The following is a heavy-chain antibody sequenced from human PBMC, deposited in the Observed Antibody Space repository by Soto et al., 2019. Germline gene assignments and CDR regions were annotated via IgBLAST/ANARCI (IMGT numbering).Heavy chain of an antibody. Sequence: QVQLVQSGTEVKKPGSSVKVSCKASGGTFSSYAFNWVRQAPGQGLEWMGGIIPIFGTANYAQKFQGRVTITADESTSTAYMELSSLRSEDTAVYYCARDRSIVEAGALDYWGQGTRVTVSS. CDR1: GGTFSSYA. CDR3: ARDRSIVEAGALDY. D-gene: IGHD6-13*01. CDR2: IIPIFGTA. V-gene: IGHV1-69*12. J-gene: IGHJ4*02.